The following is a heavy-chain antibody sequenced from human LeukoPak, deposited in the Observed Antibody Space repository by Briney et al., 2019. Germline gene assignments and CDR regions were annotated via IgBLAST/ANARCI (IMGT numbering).Heavy chain of an antibody. Sequence: ASVKVSCKASGYTSTSYGISWVRQAPGQGLEWMGWISAYNGNTNYAQKLQGRVTMTTDTSTSTAYMELRSLRSDDTAVYYCARRAAAGTSGWFDPWGQGTLVTVSS. CDR2: ISAYNGNT. CDR3: ARRAAAGTSGWFDP. J-gene: IGHJ5*02. D-gene: IGHD6-13*01. V-gene: IGHV1-18*01. CDR1: GYTSTSYG.